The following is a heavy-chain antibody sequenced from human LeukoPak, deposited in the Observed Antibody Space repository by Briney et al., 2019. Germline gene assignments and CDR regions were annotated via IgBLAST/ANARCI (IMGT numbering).Heavy chain of an antibody. CDR1: GGTFSSYA. Sequence: ASVTVSCKASGGTFSSYAISWVRQAPGQGLEWMGRIIPILGIANYAQKFQGRVTITADKSTSTAYMELSSLRSEDTAVYYCARDDSSSWYPDAFDIWGQGTMVTVSS. CDR3: ARDDSSSWYPDAFDI. J-gene: IGHJ3*02. D-gene: IGHD6-13*01. CDR2: IIPILGIA. V-gene: IGHV1-69*10.